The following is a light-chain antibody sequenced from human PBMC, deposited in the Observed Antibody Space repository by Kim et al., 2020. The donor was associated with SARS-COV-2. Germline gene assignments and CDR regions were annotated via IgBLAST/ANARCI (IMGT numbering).Light chain of an antibody. J-gene: IGLJ3*02. CDR3: CSYAGIDTPWV. Sequence: VTLPDPGTGTNVSRSPDVSWHQQHPAKAPKLLIYNVNKRPEGVPDRFSASKSHNTASLTISGLQAEDDADYCCCSYAGIDTPWVFGGGTKVTVL. V-gene: IGLV2-11*02. CDR2: NVN. CDR1: GTNVSRSPD.